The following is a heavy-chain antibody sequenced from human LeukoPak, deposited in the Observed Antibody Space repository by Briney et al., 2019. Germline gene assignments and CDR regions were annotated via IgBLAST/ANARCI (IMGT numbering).Heavy chain of an antibody. V-gene: IGHV4-31*03. CDR3: ASLEQKYSNFDY. CDR2: IYYSGST. J-gene: IGHJ4*01. Sequence: PSETLSLTCTVSGGSISSGGYYWSWIRQHPGKGLEWIGYIYYSGSTYYNPSLKSRVTISVDTSKNQFSLKLSSVTAADTAVYYCASLEQKYSNFDYWGHGTLVTVSS. CDR1: GGSISSGGYY. D-gene: IGHD2-15*01.